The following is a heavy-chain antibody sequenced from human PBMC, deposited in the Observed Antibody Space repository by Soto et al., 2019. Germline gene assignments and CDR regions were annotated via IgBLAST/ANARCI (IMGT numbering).Heavy chain of an antibody. D-gene: IGHD3-3*01. V-gene: IGHV1-18*01. J-gene: IGHJ4*02. Sequence: VASVKVSCKASGYTFTSYGISWVRQAPGQGLEWMGWISAYNGNTNYTQKLQGRVTMTTDTSTSTAYMELRSLRSDDTAVYYCARDGLFWSGYSAPWYFDYWGQGALVTVSS. CDR1: GYTFTSYG. CDR3: ARDGLFWSGYSAPWYFDY. CDR2: ISAYNGNT.